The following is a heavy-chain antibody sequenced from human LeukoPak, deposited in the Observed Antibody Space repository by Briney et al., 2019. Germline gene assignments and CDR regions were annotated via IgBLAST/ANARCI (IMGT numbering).Heavy chain of an antibody. V-gene: IGHV1-69*05. J-gene: IGHJ4*02. CDR2: IIPIFGTA. D-gene: IGHD2-15*01. CDR1: GGTFSSYA. CDR3: ARDYCSGGSCYSGLFDY. Sequence: GASVKVSCKASGGTFSSYAISWVRQAPGQGLEWMGGIIPIFGTANYAQKFQGRVTITTDESTSTAYMELSSLRSDDTAVYYCARDYCSGGSCYSGLFDYWGQGTLVTVSS.